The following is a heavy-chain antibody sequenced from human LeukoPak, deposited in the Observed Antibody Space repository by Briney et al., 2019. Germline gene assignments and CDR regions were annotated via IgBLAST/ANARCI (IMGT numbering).Heavy chain of an antibody. CDR2: INPNSGGT. D-gene: IGHD3-22*01. V-gene: IGHV1-2*02. CDR3: ARSSGYYSSLFYMHV. J-gene: IGHJ6*03. CDR1: GYSFTGYY. Sequence: AASVKVSCKASGYSFTGYYMHWVRQAPGQGLEWMAWINPNSGGTNYAQKFQGRVTMTRDTSISTAYMELSRLRSDDTAVYYCARSSGYYSSLFYMHVWGKGTTVTVSS.